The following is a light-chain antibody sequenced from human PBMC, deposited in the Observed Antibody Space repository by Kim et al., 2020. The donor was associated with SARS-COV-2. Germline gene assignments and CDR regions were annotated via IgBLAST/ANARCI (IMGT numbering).Light chain of an antibody. CDR2: DGS. Sequence: ASVGDRVTSTYQASQDIRNFLDWFRQKPGKAPNLLIYDGSNLETGVPSRCSGSGSGTDFTLTINSLQPEDIATYYCQQYNSLPVTFGQGTRLEIK. CDR1: QDIRNF. J-gene: IGKJ5*01. V-gene: IGKV1-33*01. CDR3: QQYNSLPVT.